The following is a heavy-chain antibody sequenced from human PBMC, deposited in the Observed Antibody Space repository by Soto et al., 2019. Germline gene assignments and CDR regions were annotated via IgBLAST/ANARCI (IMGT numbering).Heavy chain of an antibody. J-gene: IGHJ4*02. D-gene: IGHD1-26*01. CDR1: GGTFSTYI. V-gene: IGHV1-69*02. Sequence: QVQLVQSGAEVKKPGSSVRVSCKASGGTFSTYIISWVRQAPGQGLEWMGRISPMVGIAIYAQKFQGRIAITADKSTSIAYLEVTSLRNEDTAVYYCARRASGSYDYWGQGTLITVSS. CDR3: ARRASGSYDY. CDR2: ISPMVGIA.